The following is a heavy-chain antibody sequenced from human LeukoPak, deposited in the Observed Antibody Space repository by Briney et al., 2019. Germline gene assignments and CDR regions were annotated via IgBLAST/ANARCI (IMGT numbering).Heavy chain of an antibody. V-gene: IGHV1-2*02. CDR1: EYTFTGNY. CDR3: ATELVARGPAFDM. J-gene: IGHJ3*02. CDR2: INPNSRGT. Sequence: ASVKVSCKPSEYTFTGNYVHWVRQAPGQGLEWMGWINPNSRGTNYAQKFQGRVTMTSDTSISTVYMELSRLKSDDTAVYYCATELVARGPAFDMWGQGTMVTVAS. D-gene: IGHD2-8*02.